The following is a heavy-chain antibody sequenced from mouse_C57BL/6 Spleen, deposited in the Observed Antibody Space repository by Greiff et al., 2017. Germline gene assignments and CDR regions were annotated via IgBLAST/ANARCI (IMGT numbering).Heavy chain of an antibody. V-gene: IGHV1-50*01. CDR1: GYTFTSYW. CDR3: ARPITTVVATNYYAMGY. D-gene: IGHD1-1*01. J-gene: IGHJ4*01. CDR2: IDPSDSYT. Sequence: QVQLQQPGAELVKPGASVKLSCKASGYTFTSYWMQWVKQRPGPGLELIGEIDPSDSYTNYNQKFKGKATLTVDTSSSTAYMQLSSLTSEDSAVYYCARPITTVVATNYYAMGYWGQGTSVTVSS.